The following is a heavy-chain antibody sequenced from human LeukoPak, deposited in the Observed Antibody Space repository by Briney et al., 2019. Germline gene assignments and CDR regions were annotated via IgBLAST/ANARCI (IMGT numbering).Heavy chain of an antibody. CDR3: AKDRRLRSPGHY. D-gene: IGHD2-21*02. Sequence: GGSLRLSCAASGFTVSSNYMSWVRQDPGKGLEWVSVIYSGGSTYYADSVKGRFTISRDNSKNTLYLQMNSLRAEDTAVYYCAKDRRLRSPGHYWGQGTLVTVSS. CDR1: GFTVSSNY. CDR2: IYSGGST. V-gene: IGHV3-53*01. J-gene: IGHJ4*02.